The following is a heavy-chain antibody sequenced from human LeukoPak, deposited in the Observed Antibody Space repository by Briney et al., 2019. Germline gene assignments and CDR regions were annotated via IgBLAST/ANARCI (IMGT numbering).Heavy chain of an antibody. D-gene: IGHD3-10*01. CDR1: GASINIGTYY. CDR3: AREDMIQGVITH. Sequence: SETLSLTCTVSGASINIGTYYWTWVRQPAGKGLEWIGRIYTSGSTHYNPSLKSRVSISADTSKSQVSLNLNSVTATDTAVYYCAREDMIQGVITHWGQGTLVTVSS. CDR2: IYTSGST. V-gene: IGHV4-61*02. J-gene: IGHJ1*01.